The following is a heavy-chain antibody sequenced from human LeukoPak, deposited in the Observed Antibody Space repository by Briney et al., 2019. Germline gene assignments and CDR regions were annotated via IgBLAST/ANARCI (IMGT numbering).Heavy chain of an antibody. CDR1: GGSISSTTYY. CDR2: IYYSGST. D-gene: IGHD6-19*01. V-gene: IGHV4-39*01. CDR3: ARHGGRSGGWYVDY. J-gene: IGHJ4*02. Sequence: PSETLSLTCTVSGGSISSTTYYWGWIRQPPGKGLEWIGSIYYSGSTDYNSSLKSRLTISIDTSKNQFSLKLSSVTAADTAMYYCARHGGRSGGWYVDYWGQGTLVTVSS.